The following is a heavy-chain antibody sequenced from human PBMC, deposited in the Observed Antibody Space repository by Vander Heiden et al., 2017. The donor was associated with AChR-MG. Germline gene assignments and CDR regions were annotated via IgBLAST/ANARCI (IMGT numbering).Heavy chain of an antibody. V-gene: IGHV4-59*01. J-gene: IGHJ4*02. D-gene: IGHD6-13*01. CDR2: IYYSGST. Sequence: QVQLQESGPGLVKPSETLSLTCTVSGGSISSYYWSWIRQPPGKGLEWIGYIYYSGSTNYNPSLKSRVTISVDTSKNQFSLKLSSVTAADTAVYYCARSGTIAAAFHFDYWGQGTLVTVSS. CDR1: GGSISSYY. CDR3: ARSGTIAAAFHFDY.